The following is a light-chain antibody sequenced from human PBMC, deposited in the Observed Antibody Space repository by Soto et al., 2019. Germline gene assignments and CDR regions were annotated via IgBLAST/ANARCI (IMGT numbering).Light chain of an antibody. J-gene: IGKJ1*01. CDR2: GAS. V-gene: IGKV3-15*01. CDR1: QSGSSN. CDR3: QQYNNWPPWT. Sequence: EIVMTQSPATLSASPGERATLSCRASQSGSSNLAWYQQKPGQAPRLLIYGASTRATGIPARFSGSGSGTEFTLTISSLQAEDFAVYYCQQYNNWPPWTFGQGTKVEIK.